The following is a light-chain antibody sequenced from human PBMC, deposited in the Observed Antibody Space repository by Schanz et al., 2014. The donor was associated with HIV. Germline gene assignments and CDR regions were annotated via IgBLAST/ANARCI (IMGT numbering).Light chain of an antibody. CDR3: SSYTSSTTVV. Sequence: QSALTQPASVSGTPGQSITISCTGSESDVGGYNYVSWHQQHPGKAPKLMIYDVTDRPSGVSNRFSGSKSGNTASLTISGLQAADEAVYYCSSYTSSTTVVFGGGTKLTVL. J-gene: IGLJ2*01. V-gene: IGLV2-14*03. CDR1: ESDVGGYNY. CDR2: DVT.